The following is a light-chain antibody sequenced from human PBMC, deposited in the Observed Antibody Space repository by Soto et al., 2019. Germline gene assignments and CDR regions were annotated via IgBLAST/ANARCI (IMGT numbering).Light chain of an antibody. CDR2: DAS. J-gene: IGKJ1*01. CDR3: QQYNNWPQT. CDR1: QSLRSS. V-gene: IGKV3-15*01. Sequence: ETMMPQSPDTLSVSLGESATLSCRASQSLRSSLAWYQQKPGQAPRLLIYDASTRATGIPARFSGSGSGTDFTLTISGLQSEDFAVYYCQQYNNWPQTVGQGTKVDIK.